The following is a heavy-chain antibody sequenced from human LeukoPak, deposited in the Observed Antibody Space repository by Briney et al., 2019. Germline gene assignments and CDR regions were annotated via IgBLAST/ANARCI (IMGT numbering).Heavy chain of an antibody. Sequence: GGSLRLSCAASGFTFSSYWMNWARQAPGKGLERVSHITASGTAMFYADSVMGRFTISRDNAKNSLYLQMNSLRDEDTAVYYCASSGSYRFDYWGQGTLVTVSS. CDR1: GFTFSSYW. CDR3: ASSGSYRFDY. CDR2: ITASGTAM. J-gene: IGHJ4*02. V-gene: IGHV3-48*02. D-gene: IGHD1-26*01.